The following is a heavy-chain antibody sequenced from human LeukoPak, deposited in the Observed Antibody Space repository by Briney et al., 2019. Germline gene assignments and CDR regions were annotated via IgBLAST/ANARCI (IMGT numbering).Heavy chain of an antibody. Sequence: GGSLRLSCAASGFTFSSYAMSWVRQAPGKGLEWVSAISGSGGSTYYADSVKGRFTISRDNSRNTLYLQMNSLRAEDTAVYYCAKDRGLLWFGESHWFDPWGQGTLVTVSS. J-gene: IGHJ5*02. V-gene: IGHV3-23*01. CDR3: AKDRGLLWFGESHWFDP. D-gene: IGHD3-10*01. CDR1: GFTFSSYA. CDR2: ISGSGGST.